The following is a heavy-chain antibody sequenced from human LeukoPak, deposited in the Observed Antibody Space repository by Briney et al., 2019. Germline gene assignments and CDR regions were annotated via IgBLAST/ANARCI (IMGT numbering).Heavy chain of an antibody. V-gene: IGHV4-39*01. CDR3: ARRGYTDSWRHSPFDY. D-gene: IGHD6-13*01. J-gene: IGHJ4*02. CDR1: GDSISSSSYY. Sequence: PSETLSLTCTVPGDSISSSSYYWGWIRQPPGKGLEWLGSIYHSGGTYYNPSLTSRVTISVDTSKKQFSLKLTSVTASDTAVYYCARRGYTDSWRHSPFDYWGQGTLVTVSS. CDR2: IYHSGGT.